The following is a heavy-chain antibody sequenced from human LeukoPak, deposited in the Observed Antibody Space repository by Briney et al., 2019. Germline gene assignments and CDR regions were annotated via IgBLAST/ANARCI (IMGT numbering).Heavy chain of an antibody. D-gene: IGHD2-15*01. CDR2: ISADGSVT. J-gene: IGHJ5*02. CDR3: ATAGGDGSRMGFDP. V-gene: IGHV3-74*01. Sequence: GGSLRLSCADSGFTLSRYWMHWVRQTPGKGLVWVSCISADGSVTRYADSVKGRFTISRDNTKSTLYLQMRSLRAEDTAVYYCATAGGDGSRMGFDPWGQGTLVTVSS. CDR1: GFTLSRYW.